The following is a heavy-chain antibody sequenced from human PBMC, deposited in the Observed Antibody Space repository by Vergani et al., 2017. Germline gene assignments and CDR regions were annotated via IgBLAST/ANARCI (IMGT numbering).Heavy chain of an antibody. Sequence: QVQLQESGPGLVKPSQTLSLTCTVSGSSINNGDYYWSWIRQPPGKGLEWIGYIYYTGSTYYNPSLKSRVTISEDTSKNQFSLKLSSVTAADTAVYYCARDSSITIFGVPLDVWGKXP. D-gene: IGHD3-3*01. J-gene: IGHJ6*03. CDR2: IYYTGST. CDR3: ARDSSITIFGVPLDV. CDR1: GSSINNGDYY. V-gene: IGHV4-30-4*01.